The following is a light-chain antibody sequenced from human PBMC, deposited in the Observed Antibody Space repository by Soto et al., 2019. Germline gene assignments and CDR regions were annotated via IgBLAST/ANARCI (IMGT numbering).Light chain of an antibody. J-gene: IGLJ2*01. V-gene: IGLV7-43*01. CDR1: TGAVTSGYY. CDR3: LLYYGGTQDVV. CDR2: STS. Sequence: QTVVTQESSLTVSPGGTVTLTCASSTGAVTSGYYPNWFQQKPGQAPRALIYSTSDKYSWTPARFSGSLLGGKAALTLSGVQPEDEAEYYCLLYYGGTQDVVFGGGTKLTVL.